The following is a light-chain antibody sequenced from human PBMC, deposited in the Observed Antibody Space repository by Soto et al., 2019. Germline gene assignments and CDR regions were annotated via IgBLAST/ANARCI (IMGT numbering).Light chain of an antibody. CDR1: QSVSSSS. Sequence: EIVFTQSPGTLSLNPGESATLSCRASQSVSSSSVAWYQQRPGQSPRLLMYGASTRATGIPDRFSGGGSGTDFTLTISRLEPEDFAVYYCQHYGTSWWTFGQGTKVDIK. V-gene: IGKV3-20*01. CDR2: GAS. CDR3: QHYGTSWWT. J-gene: IGKJ1*01.